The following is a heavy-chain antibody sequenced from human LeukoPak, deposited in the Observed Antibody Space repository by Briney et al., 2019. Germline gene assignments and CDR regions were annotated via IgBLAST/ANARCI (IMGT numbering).Heavy chain of an antibody. CDR3: ARGAPEGYCSSTSCPSDY. CDR1: GFTVSSNY. CDR2: IYSGGST. V-gene: IGHV3-53*01. Sequence: GGSLRLSCAASGFTVSSNYMSWVRQAPGKGLEWVSVIYSGGSTYYADSVKGRFTISRDNSKYTLYLQMNSLRAEDTAVYYCARGAPEGYCSSTSCPSDYWGQGTLVTVSS. D-gene: IGHD2-2*01. J-gene: IGHJ4*02.